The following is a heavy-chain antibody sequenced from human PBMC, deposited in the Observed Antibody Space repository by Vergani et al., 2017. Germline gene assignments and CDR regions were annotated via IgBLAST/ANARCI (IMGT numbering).Heavy chain of an antibody. CDR3: ARGKIQGTPEGFYYYGMDV. Sequence: QVQLQESGPGLVKPSQTLSLTCTVSGGSISSGGYYWSWIRQHPGKGLEWIGYIYYSGSTYYNPSLKSRVTISVDTSKNQFSLKLSSVTAADTAVYYCARGKIQGTPEGFYYYGMDVWGQGTTVTVSS. CDR1: GGSISSGGYY. D-gene: IGHD1-1*01. J-gene: IGHJ6*02. CDR2: IYYSGST. V-gene: IGHV4-31*03.